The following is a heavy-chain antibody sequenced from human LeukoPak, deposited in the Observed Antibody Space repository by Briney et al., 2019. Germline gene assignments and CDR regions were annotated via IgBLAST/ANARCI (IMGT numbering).Heavy chain of an antibody. V-gene: IGHV2-70*11. CDR3: ARMFDQLGFDY. Sequence: TLSLTCTVSGGSISSYYWSWIRQPPGKALEWLARIDWDDDTYYSTSLKTRLTISKDTSKNQVVLTMTNMDPVDTATFYCARMFDQLGFDYWGQGTLVTVSS. CDR2: IDWDDDT. J-gene: IGHJ4*02. D-gene: IGHD1-1*01. CDR1: GGSISSYYW.